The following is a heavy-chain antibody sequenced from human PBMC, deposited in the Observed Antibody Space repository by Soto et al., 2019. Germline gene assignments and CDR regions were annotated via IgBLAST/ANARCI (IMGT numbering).Heavy chain of an antibody. CDR1: GGSINSTNW. D-gene: IGHD6-13*01. CDR3: ARDRGIAAAGV. V-gene: IGHV4-4*02. CDR2: IYHSGST. Sequence: QVQLQESGPGLGKPSETLSLTCAVCGGSINSTNWWVWVRQPPGKGLDWIGEIYHSGSTNYNPSFKSRFTLSVDKSKNQFSLKLTSVTAADTAVYYCARDRGIAAAGVWGQGTLVTVSS. J-gene: IGHJ4*02.